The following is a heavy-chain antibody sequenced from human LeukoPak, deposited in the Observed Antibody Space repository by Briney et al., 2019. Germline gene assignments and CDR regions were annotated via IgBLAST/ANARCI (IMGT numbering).Heavy chain of an antibody. CDR3: ARGYQMATIDY. D-gene: IGHD5-24*01. CDR1: GGSLSSYY. J-gene: IGHJ4*02. CDR2: IYNSRST. V-gene: IGHV4-4*07. Sequence: SETLSLTCTVPGGSLSSYYWSWIRQPAGKGLEWIGRIYNSRSTNYNLSLQSRVTISVDASKKQFSLKLSSVTSAHRPRYCCARGYQMATIDYWGQGTLVTVSS.